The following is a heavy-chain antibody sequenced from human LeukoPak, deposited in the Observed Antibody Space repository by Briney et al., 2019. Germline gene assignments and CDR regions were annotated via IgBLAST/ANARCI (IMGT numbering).Heavy chain of an antibody. D-gene: IGHD5-18*01. V-gene: IGHV4-34*01. Sequence: PSETLSLTCAVYGGSFSGYYWSWIRQPPGKGLGWIGEINHSGSTNYNPSLKSRVTISVDTSKNQFSLKLSSVTAADTAVYYCARAKAMVGIDYWGQGTLVTVSS. CDR2: INHSGST. J-gene: IGHJ4*02. CDR1: GGSFSGYY. CDR3: ARAKAMVGIDY.